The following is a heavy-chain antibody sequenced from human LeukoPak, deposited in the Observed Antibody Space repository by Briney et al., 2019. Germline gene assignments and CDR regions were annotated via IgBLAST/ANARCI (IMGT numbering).Heavy chain of an antibody. Sequence: SQTLSLTCAISGYSVSCNTAAWYWIRQSPSRGLEWLGRTYYRSKWTYEYAESVRSRITINVDKSKNQFSLHLNSVTPEDTAVYYCARDPSDDQGFDCWGQGTLVTVSS. CDR2: TYYRSKWTY. D-gene: IGHD3-3*01. CDR3: ARDPSDDQGFDC. V-gene: IGHV6-1*01. CDR1: GYSVSCNTAA. J-gene: IGHJ5*01.